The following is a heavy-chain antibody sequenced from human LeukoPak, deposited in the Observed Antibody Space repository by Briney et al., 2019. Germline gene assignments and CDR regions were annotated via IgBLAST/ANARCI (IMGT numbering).Heavy chain of an antibody. CDR3: AKSPSSGYYYYFDY. CDR1: GFTFSSYA. Sequence: GGSLRLSCAASGFTFSSYAMSWVRRAPGKGLEWVSAISGSGGSTYYADSVKGRFTISRDNSKNTLYLQMNSLRAEDTAVYYCAKSPSSGYYYYFDYWGQGTLATVSS. CDR2: ISGSGGST. D-gene: IGHD3-22*01. J-gene: IGHJ4*02. V-gene: IGHV3-23*01.